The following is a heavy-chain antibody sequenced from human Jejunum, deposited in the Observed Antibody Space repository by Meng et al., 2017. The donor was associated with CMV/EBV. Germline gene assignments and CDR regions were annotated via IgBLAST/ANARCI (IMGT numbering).Heavy chain of an antibody. CDR2: ISGSGGGT. CDR3: AKSGGEFLYFLYGMAMVV. V-gene: IGHV3-23*01. CDR1: SSYA. J-gene: IGHJ6*02. Sequence: SSYAMTWVRQAPGKGLEWVSSISGSGGGTEYADSVKGRFSVSRDNSENTVYLQMDSLRGDDTAVYYCAKSGGEFLYFLYGMAMVVWGQGTTVTVSS. D-gene: IGHD3-10*01.